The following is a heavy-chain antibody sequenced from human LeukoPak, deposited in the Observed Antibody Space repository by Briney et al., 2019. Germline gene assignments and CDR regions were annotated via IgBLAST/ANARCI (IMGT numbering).Heavy chain of an antibody. J-gene: IGHJ6*02. V-gene: IGHV5-10-1*01. Sequence: NHGESLRISCQGSGYSFTNYWITWVRQMPGKGLEWMGSIDPSDSYTNYSPSFQGHVTISADKSISTAYLQWSSLKASDTAMYYCARHLYCSSTSCREGYYYYGMDVWGQGTTVTVS. D-gene: IGHD2-2*01. CDR2: IDPSDSYT. CDR1: GYSFTNYW. CDR3: ARHLYCSSTSCREGYYYYGMDV.